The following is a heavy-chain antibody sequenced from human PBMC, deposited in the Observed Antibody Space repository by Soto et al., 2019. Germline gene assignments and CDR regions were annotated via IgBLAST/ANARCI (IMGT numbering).Heavy chain of an antibody. CDR3: ARGYVVVTAIYGDYYYGMDV. Sequence: XETLYLTCAVYGGSFRGYYWSLIRQPPGKGLEWIGEINHSGSTNYNPSLKSRVTISVDTSKNQFSLKLSSVTAADTAVYYCARGYVVVTAIYGDYYYGMDVWGQGTTVTVSS. CDR1: GGSFRGYY. CDR2: INHSGST. J-gene: IGHJ6*02. D-gene: IGHD2-21*02. V-gene: IGHV4-34*01.